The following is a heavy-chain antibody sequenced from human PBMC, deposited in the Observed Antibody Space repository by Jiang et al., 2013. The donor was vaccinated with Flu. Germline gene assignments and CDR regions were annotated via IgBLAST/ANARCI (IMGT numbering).Heavy chain of an antibody. CDR3: ANTQNYYDSSGYYF. Sequence: SLTCAVYGGSFSGFYWTWIRQPPGKGLEWIGEVDHSGSTDYNPSLKSRATISVGTSKRQFSLRLTSVTAADTAIYYCANTQNYYDSSGYYFWGQGTLVTVSS. CDR1: GGSFSGFY. D-gene: IGHD3-22*01. J-gene: IGHJ4*02. CDR2: VDHSGST. V-gene: IGHV4-34*01.